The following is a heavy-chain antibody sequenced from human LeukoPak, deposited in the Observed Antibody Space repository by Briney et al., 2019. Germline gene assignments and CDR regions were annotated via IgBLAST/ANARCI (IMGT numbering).Heavy chain of an antibody. J-gene: IGHJ5*02. V-gene: IGHV1-18*01. D-gene: IGHD3-10*01. CDR2: ISSYNGNT. CDR3: ARNYFDSGSYKLDP. CDR1: GYTFTRYG. Sequence: ASVKVSCKAFGYTFTRYGLSWLRQAPGQGLEWVGWISSYNGNTNYAQKFQDRLTMTTDTSTSTAYMELRGLRSDDTAVYYCARNYFDSGSYKLDPWGQGTLVIVSS.